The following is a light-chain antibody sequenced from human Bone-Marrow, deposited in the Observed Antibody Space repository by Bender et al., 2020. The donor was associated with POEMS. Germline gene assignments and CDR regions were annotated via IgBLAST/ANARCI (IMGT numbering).Light chain of an antibody. V-gene: IGLV2-14*01. CDR1: RSDVGDYSY. Sequence: QSALTQPASVSGSPGQSIAISCTGSRSDVGDYSYVSWFQQHPGKAPKLIIHDVSDRPSGVSHRFSGSKSGNTASLTISGLQAEDEADYYCSSYSGTGSPVIFGGGTKLTVV. J-gene: IGLJ2*01. CDR2: DVS. CDR3: SSYSGTGSPVI.